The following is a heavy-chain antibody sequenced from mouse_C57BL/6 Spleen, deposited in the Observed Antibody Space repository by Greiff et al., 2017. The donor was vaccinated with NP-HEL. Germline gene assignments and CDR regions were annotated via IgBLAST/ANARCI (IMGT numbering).Heavy chain of an antibody. V-gene: IGHV1-42*01. CDR3: AGGSSYAY. CDR2: INPSTGGT. CDR1: GYSFTGYY. J-gene: IGHJ3*01. Sequence: DVQLQESGPELVKPGASVKISCKASGYSFTGYYMNWVKQSPEKSLEWIGEINPSTGGTTYNQKFKAKATLTVDKSSSTAYMQLKSLTSEDSAVYYCAGGSSYAYWGQGTLVTVSA. D-gene: IGHD1-1*01.